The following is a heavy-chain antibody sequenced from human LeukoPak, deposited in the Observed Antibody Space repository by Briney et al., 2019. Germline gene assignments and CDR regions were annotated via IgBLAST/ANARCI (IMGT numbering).Heavy chain of an antibody. CDR3: TRDTRYGMDD. Sequence: GGSLRLSCAGSGFIFSNHWLHWVRQAPGKGLVWVSRTYIDGSSTTYADSVKGRFTISRDNAKNTLYLQMNSLRAEDTAVYYCTRDTRYGMDDWGQGTTVTVSS. V-gene: IGHV3-74*01. CDR2: TYIDGSST. CDR1: GFIFSNHW. J-gene: IGHJ6*02.